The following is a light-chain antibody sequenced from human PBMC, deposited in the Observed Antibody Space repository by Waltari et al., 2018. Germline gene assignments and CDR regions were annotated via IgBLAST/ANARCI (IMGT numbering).Light chain of an antibody. CDR3: NSRDSSGNRVV. Sequence: SSELTQDPAVSVALGQTVRITCQGDSLRSYYASWYQQKPRQAPVLVICVKNNRPSGIPDLFAGASSRNTAALTLTGAQAEEESDYYCNSRDSSGNRVVFGRGTKLTVL. J-gene: IGLJ2*01. V-gene: IGLV3-19*01. CDR2: VKN. CDR1: SLRSYY.